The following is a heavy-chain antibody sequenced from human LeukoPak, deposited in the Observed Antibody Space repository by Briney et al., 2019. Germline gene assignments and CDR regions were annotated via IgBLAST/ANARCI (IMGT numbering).Heavy chain of an antibody. CDR3: ARGCMKVPVDY. V-gene: IGHV4-34*01. J-gene: IGHJ4*02. CDR1: GGSFSGYY. Sequence: SETLSLTCAVYGGSFSGYYWSWIRQPPGKGLEWIGEIDHSGSTNYNPSLKSRVTISVDTSKNQFSLKLSSVTAADTAVYYCARGCMKVPVDYWGQGTLVTVSS. CDR2: IDHSGST. D-gene: IGHD3-22*01.